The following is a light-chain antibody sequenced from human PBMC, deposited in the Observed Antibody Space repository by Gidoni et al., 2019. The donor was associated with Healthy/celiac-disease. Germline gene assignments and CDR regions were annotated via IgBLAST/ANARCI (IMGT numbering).Light chain of an antibody. J-gene: IGKJ1*01. CDR2: WAS. V-gene: IGKV4-1*01. Sequence: DIVMTQTQDSLAVSLGERATINCKSSQSVLYSTNNKNYLAWSQQKPGQPPKLLIYWASTRESGVPDRFFGSGSGTDFTLTISSLQAEDVAVYYCHQYYSTPWTFGQGTKVEIK. CDR3: HQYYSTPWT. CDR1: QSVLYSTNNKNY.